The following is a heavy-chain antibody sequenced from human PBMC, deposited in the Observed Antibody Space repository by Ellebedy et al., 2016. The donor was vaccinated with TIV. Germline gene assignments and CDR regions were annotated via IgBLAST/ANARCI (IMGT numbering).Heavy chain of an antibody. CDR3: ARASYASSSWAYYFDF. CDR2: ISAYNGNT. CDR1: GYTFTGYY. Sequence: ASVKVSXXASGYTFTGYYMHWVRQAPGQGLEWMGWISAYNGNTNYAQKLQGRVTMTTDTSTSTAYMELRSLRSDDTAAYYCARASYASSSWAYYFDFWGQGTLVTVSS. D-gene: IGHD6-6*01. V-gene: IGHV1-18*04. J-gene: IGHJ4*02.